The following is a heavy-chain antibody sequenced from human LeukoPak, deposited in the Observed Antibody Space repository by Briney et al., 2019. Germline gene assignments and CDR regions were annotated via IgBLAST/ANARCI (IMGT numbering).Heavy chain of an antibody. CDR1: GGSISSSSYY. CDR3: ARGPLGGTPGYLHAFDI. V-gene: IGHV4-39*07. Sequence: SETLSLTCTVSGGSISSSSYYWGWIRQPPGKGLEWIGSIYYSGSTYYNPSLKSRVTISVDTSKNQFSLKLSSVTAADTAVYYCARGPLGGTPGYLHAFDIWGQGTMVTVSS. D-gene: IGHD1-26*01. J-gene: IGHJ3*02. CDR2: IYYSGST.